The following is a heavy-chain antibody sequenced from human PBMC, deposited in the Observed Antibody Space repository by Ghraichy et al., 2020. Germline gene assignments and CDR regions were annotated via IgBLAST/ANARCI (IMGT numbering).Heavy chain of an antibody. J-gene: IGHJ4*02. Sequence: SETLSLTCTVSGGSISSSSYFWAWIRQPPGQGLEWIVTFYSSGTTYYNPSLKSRVTLSVDTSKNQFSLKLSSVTAADTSVYYCARQIEDTAMVTGWAYYFDYWGQGTLVTVSS. CDR2: FYSSGTT. D-gene: IGHD5-18*01. CDR3: ARQIEDTAMVTGWAYYFDY. V-gene: IGHV4-39*01. CDR1: GGSISSSSYF.